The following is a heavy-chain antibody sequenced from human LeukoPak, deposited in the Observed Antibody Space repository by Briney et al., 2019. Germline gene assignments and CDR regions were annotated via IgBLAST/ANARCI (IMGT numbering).Heavy chain of an antibody. CDR2: INPSGGST. CDR1: GYTFTSYY. J-gene: IGHJ6*02. Sequence: ASVKVSCKASGYTFTSYYMHWVRQAPGQGLEWMGIINPSGGSTSYAQKFQGRVTMTRDTSTRTVYMELSSLRSEDTAVYYCARGCGIQLWFGACPYGMDVWGQGTTVTVSS. CDR3: ARGCGIQLWFGACPYGMDV. D-gene: IGHD5-18*01. V-gene: IGHV1-46*01.